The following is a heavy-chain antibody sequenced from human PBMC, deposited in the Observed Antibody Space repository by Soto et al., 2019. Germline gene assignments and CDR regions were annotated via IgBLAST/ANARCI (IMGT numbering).Heavy chain of an antibody. CDR1: GGSISSSSYY. J-gene: IGHJ5*02. D-gene: IGHD5-12*01. V-gene: IGHV4-39*01. Sequence: SETLSLTCTVSGGSISSSSYYWGWIRQPPGKGLEWIGSIYYSGSTYYNPSLKSRVTISVDTSKNQFSLKLSSVTAADTAVYYCARHSWDSGYDALTWFWSDPWGQGTLVTVSS. CDR3: ARHSWDSGYDALTWFWSDP. CDR2: IYYSGST.